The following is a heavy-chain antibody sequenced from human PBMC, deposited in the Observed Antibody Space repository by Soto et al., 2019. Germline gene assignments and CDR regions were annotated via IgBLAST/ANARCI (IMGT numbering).Heavy chain of an antibody. CDR1: GFTFSSYG. D-gene: IGHD6-19*01. CDR2: IWYDGSNK. CDR3: ARDGTFRSGRPYYYYYYYMDV. Sequence: GGSLRLSCAASGFTFSSYGMHWVRQAPGKGLEWVAVIWYDGSNKYYADSVKGRFTISRDNSKNTLYLQMNSLRAEDTAVYYCARDGTFRSGRPYYYYYYYMDVWGKGTTVTVSS. V-gene: IGHV3-33*01. J-gene: IGHJ6*03.